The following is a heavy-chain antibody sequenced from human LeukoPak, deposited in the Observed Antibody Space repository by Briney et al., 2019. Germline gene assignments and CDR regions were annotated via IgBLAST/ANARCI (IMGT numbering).Heavy chain of an antibody. CDR3: ARAHCSSTNCYQFDY. D-gene: IGHD2-2*01. CDR2: INPNSGGT. Sequence: ASVKVSCKASGYTFIGYYIHWVRQAPGQGLEWMGWINPNSGGTNYAQKFQGRVTMTRDTSNSTAYMELSRLISDDTAVYHCARAHCSSTNCYQFDYWGQGTLVTVSS. V-gene: IGHV1-2*02. CDR1: GYTFIGYY. J-gene: IGHJ4*02.